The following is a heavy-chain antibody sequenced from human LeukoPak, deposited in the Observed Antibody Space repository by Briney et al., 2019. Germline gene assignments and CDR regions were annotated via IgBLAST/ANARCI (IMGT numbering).Heavy chain of an antibody. CDR2: IYYSGST. CDR1: GGSISSYY. J-gene: IGHJ4*02. V-gene: IGHV4-59*08. CDR3: ARHSAHTMVRGVSPFDY. Sequence: SETLSLTCTVSGGSISSYYWSWIRQPPGKGLEWIGYIYYSGSTNYNPSLKSRVTISVDTSKNQFSLKLSSVTAADTAVYYCARHSAHTMVRGVSPFDYWGQGTLVTVSS. D-gene: IGHD3-10*01.